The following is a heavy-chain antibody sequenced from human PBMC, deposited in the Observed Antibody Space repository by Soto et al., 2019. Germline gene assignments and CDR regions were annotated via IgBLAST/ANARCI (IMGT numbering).Heavy chain of an antibody. Sequence: GGSLRLSCAASGFTFSSYGMHWVRQAPGKGLEWVAVISYDGSNKYYADSVKGRFTISRDNSKNTLYLQMNSLRAEDTAVYYCAKVQYGDYLGYWGQGTLVTVSS. D-gene: IGHD4-17*01. CDR2: ISYDGSNK. CDR1: GFTFSSYG. V-gene: IGHV3-30*18. J-gene: IGHJ4*02. CDR3: AKVQYGDYLGY.